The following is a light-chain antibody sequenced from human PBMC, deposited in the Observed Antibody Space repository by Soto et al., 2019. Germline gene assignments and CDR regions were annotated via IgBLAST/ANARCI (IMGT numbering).Light chain of an antibody. V-gene: IGLV2-14*01. CDR1: SSDVGAYNY. CDR3: SSHSKLTPYV. J-gene: IGLJ1*01. Sequence: QSVLTQPASVSGSPGQSITISCTGTSSDVGAYNYVPWYQQHPGKAPKLMIYDVTNRPSGVSNRFSGSKSDNTASLTISGLQAEDEADYFCSSHSKLTPYVFGTGTKVTVL. CDR2: DVT.